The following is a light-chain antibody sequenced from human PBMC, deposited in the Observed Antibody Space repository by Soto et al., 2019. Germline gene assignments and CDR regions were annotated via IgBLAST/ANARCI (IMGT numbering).Light chain of an antibody. V-gene: IGKV3-11*01. J-gene: IGKJ4*01. CDR3: QQRTNWPPLT. CDR1: QSVSSD. CDR2: DAS. Sequence: EIVLTQSPATLSLSPGERATFSCRASQSVSSDLVWYQQKPGQAPRLLIYDASNRATGVPARFSGSGSGTDFTLTISRLEPEDFAVYYCQQRTNWPPLTFDGGTKVEIK.